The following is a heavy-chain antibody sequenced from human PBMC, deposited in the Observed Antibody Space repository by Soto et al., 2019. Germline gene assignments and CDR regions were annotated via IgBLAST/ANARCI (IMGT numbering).Heavy chain of an antibody. CDR1: GYSFAGYW. CDR3: ARQIYDSDTGPNFQYYFDS. Sequence: GESLKISCKGSGYSFAGYWITWVRQKPGKGLEWMGRIDPSDSQTCYSPSFRGHVTISVTKSITTVFLQWSSLRASDTAMYYCARQIYDSDTGPNFQYYFDSWGQGTPVTVSS. J-gene: IGHJ4*02. D-gene: IGHD3-22*01. V-gene: IGHV5-10-1*01. CDR2: IDPSDSQT.